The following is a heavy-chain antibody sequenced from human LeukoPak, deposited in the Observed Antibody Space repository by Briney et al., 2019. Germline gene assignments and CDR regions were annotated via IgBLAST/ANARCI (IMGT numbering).Heavy chain of an antibody. D-gene: IGHD3-16*01. CDR3: ARRSSSGGYYFDY. CDR1: GSNFDSYW. Sequence: GASLQISCKGAGSNFDSYWIGWVRQMPGKGPEWMVIIYPGDSDIKYSPSFEGQVTISADKSDSTAYLQWSSPKASDTAIYYCARRSSSGGYYFDYWGQGTLVTVSS. CDR2: IYPGDSDI. J-gene: IGHJ4*02. V-gene: IGHV5-51*01.